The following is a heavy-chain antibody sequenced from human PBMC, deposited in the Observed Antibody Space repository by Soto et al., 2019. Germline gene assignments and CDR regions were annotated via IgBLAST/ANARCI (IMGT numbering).Heavy chain of an antibody. J-gene: IGHJ6*02. CDR3: ARETTGSNMDV. CDR2: IFFSGPT. D-gene: IGHD1-7*01. Sequence: QVQLQESGPGLVKPSQTLSLTCSVSGASISGGGYFWSWIRQRPGKGLEWIGNIFFSGPTHYNPSLKSRVSISVDTSKNQFSLKVNSVIAADTAVYFCARETTGSNMDVWGQGTTVTVSS. CDR1: GASISGGGYF. V-gene: IGHV4-31*03.